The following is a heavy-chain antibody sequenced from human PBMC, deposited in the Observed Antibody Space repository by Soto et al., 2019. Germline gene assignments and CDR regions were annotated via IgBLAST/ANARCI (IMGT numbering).Heavy chain of an antibody. CDR2: INPSGGST. CDR1: GYTFTSYY. CDR3: ARDHLRGGSYYGYYYYGMDV. V-gene: IGHV1-46*01. Sequence: GASVKVSCKASGYTFTSYYIHWVRQAPGQGLEWMGIINPSGGSTSYAQKFQGRVTMTRDTSTSTVYMELSSLRSEDTAVYYCARDHLRGGSYYGYYYYGMDVWGQGTTVTVSS. D-gene: IGHD1-26*01. J-gene: IGHJ6*02.